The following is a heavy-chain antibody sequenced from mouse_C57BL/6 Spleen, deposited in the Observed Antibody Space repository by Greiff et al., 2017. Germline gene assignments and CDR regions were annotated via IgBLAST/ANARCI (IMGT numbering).Heavy chain of an antibody. V-gene: IGHV1-80*01. CDR3: ARSGTTVVENFDV. D-gene: IGHD1-1*01. J-gene: IGHJ1*03. CDR2: IYPGDGDT. Sequence: QVQLQQSGAELVKPGASVKISCKASGYAFSSYWMNWVKQRPGKGLEWIGQIYPGDGDTNYNGKFKGKATLTADKSSSTAYMQLSSLTSEDSAAYFCARSGTTVVENFDVWGTGTTVTVSS. CDR1: GYAFSSYW.